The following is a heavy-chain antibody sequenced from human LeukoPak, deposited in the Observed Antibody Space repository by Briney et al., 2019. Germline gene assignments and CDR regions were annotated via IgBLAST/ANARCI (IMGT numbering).Heavy chain of an antibody. J-gene: IGHJ4*02. CDR2: IYFRGTT. D-gene: IGHD7-27*01. V-gene: IGHV4-59*01. Sequence: PSETLSLTCTVSGGSISSYYWSWIRQPPGKGLEWIGYIYFRGTTNYHPSIKSRVTISVDTSKNQFPLKLTSVTTADTAVYYCARSPGAPFDYWGQGSLVTVSS. CDR3: ARSPGAPFDY. CDR1: GGSISSYY.